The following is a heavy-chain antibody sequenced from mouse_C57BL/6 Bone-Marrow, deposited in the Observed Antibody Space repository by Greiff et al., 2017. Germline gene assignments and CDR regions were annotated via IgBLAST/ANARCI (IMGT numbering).Heavy chain of an antibody. CDR3: ARGWLLHAMDY. J-gene: IGHJ4*01. V-gene: IGHV5-12*01. D-gene: IGHD2-3*01. CDR1: GFTFSDYY. Sequence: EVKLVESGGGLVQPGGSLKLSCAASGFTFSDYYMYWVRQTPEKRLEWVAYISNGGGSTYYADTVKGRFTISRDNAKNTPYLQMSRLKSEDTAMYYCARGWLLHAMDYWGQGTSVTVSS. CDR2: ISNGGGST.